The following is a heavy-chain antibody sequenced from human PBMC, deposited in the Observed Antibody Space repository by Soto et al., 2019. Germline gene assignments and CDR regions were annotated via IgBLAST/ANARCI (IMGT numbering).Heavy chain of an antibody. Sequence: PXETLSLPCAFSGYSISRGYYWCWIRQPPGEGLEWIGSIFHSGTTYYNPSLKSRLTISMDTSKTQFSLKLTSVTAADTAVYYCARRGSRSTSALPSYDYWGQGILVTVSS. CDR3: ARRGSRSTSALPSYDY. CDR2: IFHSGTT. CDR1: GYSISRGYY. J-gene: IGHJ4*02. V-gene: IGHV4-38-2*01. D-gene: IGHD1-26*01.